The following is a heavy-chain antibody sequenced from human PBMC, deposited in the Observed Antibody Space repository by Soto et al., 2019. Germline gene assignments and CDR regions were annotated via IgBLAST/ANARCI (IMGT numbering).Heavy chain of an antibody. CDR2: INHSGST. D-gene: IGHD2-2*01. CDR3: ARVVSRHYYYMDV. Sequence: SETPSLTCAVYGGSFSGYYWSWIRQPPGKGLEWIGEINHSGSTNYNPSLKSRVTISVDTSKNQFSLKLSSVTAADTAVYYCARVVSRHYYYMDVWGKGTTVTVSS. CDR1: GGSFSGYY. V-gene: IGHV4-34*01. J-gene: IGHJ6*03.